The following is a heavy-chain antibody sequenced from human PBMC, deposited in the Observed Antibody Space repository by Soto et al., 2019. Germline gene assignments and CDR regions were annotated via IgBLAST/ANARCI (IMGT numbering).Heavy chain of an antibody. CDR1: GFTFSSYW. D-gene: IGHD2-15*01. CDR3: ARTKGIVVAHYFDY. CDR2: IKQDGSEK. Sequence: HPGGSLRLSCAASGFTFSSYWMSWVRQAPGKGLEWVANIKQDGSEKYYVDSVKGRFTISRDNAKNSLYLQMNSLRAEDTAVYYCARTKGIVVAHYFDYWGQGTLVTVSS. V-gene: IGHV3-7*01. J-gene: IGHJ4*02.